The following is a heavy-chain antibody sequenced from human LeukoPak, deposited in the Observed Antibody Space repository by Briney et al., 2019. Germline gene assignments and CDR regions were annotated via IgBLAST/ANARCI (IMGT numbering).Heavy chain of an antibody. D-gene: IGHD5-12*01. CDR2: IKQDGSEK. CDR3: VGERNVDIEATKLDY. Sequence: PGGSLRLSCAASGFTFSSYWMSWVRQAPGKGLEWVANIKQDGSEKYYVDSVKGRFTISRDNAKNSLYLQMNSLRAEDTAVYYCVGERNVDIEATKLDYWGQGTLVTVSS. V-gene: IGHV3-7*01. J-gene: IGHJ4*02. CDR1: GFTFSSYW.